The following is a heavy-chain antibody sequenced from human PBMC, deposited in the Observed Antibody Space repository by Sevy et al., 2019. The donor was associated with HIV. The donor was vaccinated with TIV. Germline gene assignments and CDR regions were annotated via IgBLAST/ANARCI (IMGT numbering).Heavy chain of an antibody. CDR3: AGFEYGDYTNLFDP. CDR2: IYNSGSS. Sequence: SETLSLTCTVSVGSIGVSSSYWAWIRHPPGKGWEWIGNIYNSGSSYYNPSLNSRVTISVVTSKNQFSLKLTSVTAADTAVYYCAGFEYGDYTNLFDPWGQGTLVTVSS. J-gene: IGHJ5*02. V-gene: IGHV4-39*01. CDR1: VGSIGVSSSY. D-gene: IGHD4-17*01.